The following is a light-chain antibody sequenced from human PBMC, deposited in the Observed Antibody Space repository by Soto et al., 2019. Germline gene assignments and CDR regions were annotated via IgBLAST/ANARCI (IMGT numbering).Light chain of an antibody. J-gene: IGKJ2*01. CDR1: QSISNF. CDR3: QQSYSAPRT. V-gene: IGKV1-39*01. Sequence: DIQMTQSPSSLSASVGDRVTITCRASQSISNFLNWYQQKPGKVPKLLISAASSLQGGVPSRVSGSGSGTDFTLIISSLQPEDFATYYCQQSYSAPRTFDQGTKLEIK. CDR2: AAS.